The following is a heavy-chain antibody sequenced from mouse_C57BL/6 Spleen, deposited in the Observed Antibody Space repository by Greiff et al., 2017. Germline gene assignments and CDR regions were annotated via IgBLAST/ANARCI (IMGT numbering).Heavy chain of an antibody. V-gene: IGHV2-9-1*01. CDR2: IWTGGGS. J-gene: IGHJ1*03. CDR1: GFSLTSYA. CDR3: ARKDCDYDGYFDV. D-gene: IGHD2-4*01. Sequence: VHLQASGPGLVAPSQRLSITCTVSGFSLTSYAISWVRQPPDKGLAWLGVIWTGGGSTYNSAIKSRLSISKYNSKIQVYLKRNSLQTDETARYYRARKDCDYDGYFDVWGTGTTVTVSA.